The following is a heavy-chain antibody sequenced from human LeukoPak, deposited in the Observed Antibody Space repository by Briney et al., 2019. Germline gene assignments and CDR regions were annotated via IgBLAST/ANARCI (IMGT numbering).Heavy chain of an antibody. V-gene: IGHV1-46*01. J-gene: IGHJ6*02. D-gene: IGHD6-6*01. CDR2: INPSGGST. Sequence: ASVKVSCKASGYTFTNYYMHWVRQAPGQGLEWMGLINPSGGSTSYAQKFQGRVTMTRDTSTSTVYMELSSLRSEDTAVCYCARDLFGYISSSGYYYGMDVWGQGTTVTVSS. CDR1: GYTFTNYY. CDR3: ARDLFGYISSSGYYYGMDV.